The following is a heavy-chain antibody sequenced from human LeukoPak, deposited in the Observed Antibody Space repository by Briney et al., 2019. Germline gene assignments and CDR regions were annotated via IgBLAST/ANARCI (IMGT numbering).Heavy chain of an antibody. J-gene: IGHJ4*02. D-gene: IGHD3-10*01. CDR2: IYYSGST. CDR3: ARRYGSGSYYRFDY. V-gene: IGHV4-31*03. CDR1: GCSISSGGYY. Sequence: SQTLSLTCTVSGCSISSGGYYWSWIRQHPGKGLEWIGYIYYSGSTYYNPSLKSRVTISVDTSKNQFSLKLSSVTAADTAVYYCARRYGSGSYYRFDYWGQGTLVTVSS.